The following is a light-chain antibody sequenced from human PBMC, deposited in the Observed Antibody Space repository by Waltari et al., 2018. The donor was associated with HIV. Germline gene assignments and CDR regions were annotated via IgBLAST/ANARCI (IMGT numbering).Light chain of an antibody. CDR1: QSVLYSSNNKNY. CDR3: QQYYSTPLT. V-gene: IGKV4-1*01. J-gene: IGKJ4*01. CDR2: WAS. Sequence: DIVMTQSPDSLAVSLGERATINCKSSQSVLYSSNNKNYLAWYQQKPGQPPELLIYWASTRESGVPDRFSCSGSATDFTLTISSLQAEDVAVYYCQQYYSTPLTFGGGTQVEIK.